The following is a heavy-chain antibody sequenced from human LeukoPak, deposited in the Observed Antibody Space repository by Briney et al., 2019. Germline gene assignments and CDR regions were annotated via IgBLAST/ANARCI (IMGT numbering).Heavy chain of an antibody. CDR1: GYTFTNYH. Sequence: ASVKVSCKASGYTFTNYHMHWVRQAPGQGLEWMGIINPSGGSTNYAQKFQGRVTMTRDTSTMTVYMELTSLRSEDTAVYYCVRERERGTYFIWGQGTLVTVSS. D-gene: IGHD3-10*01. V-gene: IGHV1-46*01. CDR2: INPSGGST. CDR3: VRERERGTYFI. J-gene: IGHJ4*02.